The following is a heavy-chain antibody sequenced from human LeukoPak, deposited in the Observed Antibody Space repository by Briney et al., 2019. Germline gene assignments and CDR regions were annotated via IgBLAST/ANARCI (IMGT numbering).Heavy chain of an antibody. J-gene: IGHJ4*02. Sequence: GASVKVSCKASGGTFSSYAISWVRQAPGQGLEWMGRIIPILGIANYAQKFQGRVTITADKSTSTAYMELSSLRSEDTAVYYCAREPWVGSTTILPLRVDYWGQGTLVTVSS. D-gene: IGHD1-26*01. CDR2: IIPILGIA. V-gene: IGHV1-69*04. CDR1: GGTFSSYA. CDR3: AREPWVGSTTILPLRVDY.